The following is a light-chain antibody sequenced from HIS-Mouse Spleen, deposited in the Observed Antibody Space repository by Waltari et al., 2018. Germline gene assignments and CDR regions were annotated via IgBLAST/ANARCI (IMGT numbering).Light chain of an antibody. J-gene: IGLJ2*01. CDR3: CSYAGSRNVV. V-gene: IGLV2-23*01. CDR2: EGS. CDR1: SSDAGSYTI. Sequence: QSALTQPASVSGSPGQSITISCTGTSSDAGSYTIVSWYQQHPGKAPKLMIYEGSKRPSGVSNRFSGSKSGNTASLTISGLQAEDEADYYCCSYAGSRNVVFGGGTKLTVL.